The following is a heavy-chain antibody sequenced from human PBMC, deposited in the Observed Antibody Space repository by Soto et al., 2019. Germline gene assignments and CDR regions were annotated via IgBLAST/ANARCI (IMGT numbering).Heavy chain of an antibody. CDR2: MYYGGRT. Sequence: PSETLSLTCTVSGGSISSYYWSWIRQPPGKGLEWIGYMYYGGRTNYNPSLKSRVTISVDTSKMQVSLKLSSVTAADTAVYFCARGTPSPLIVRSSRGPWFDPSGQATLVTVSS. CDR1: GGSISSYY. V-gene: IGHV4-59*08. J-gene: IGHJ5*02. D-gene: IGHD2-15*01. CDR3: ARGTPSPLIVRSSRGPWFDP.